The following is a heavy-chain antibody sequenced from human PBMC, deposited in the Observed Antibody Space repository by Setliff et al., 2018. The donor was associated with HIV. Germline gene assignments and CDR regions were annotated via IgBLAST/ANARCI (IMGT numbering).Heavy chain of an antibody. CDR2: INRSGST. J-gene: IGHJ4*02. Sequence: SETLSLTCAVYGGFFSGYYWSWIRQSPGKGLEWIGEINRSGSTNYNPSLKSRVTISIDTSKNQFSLNVNSVTAADTALYFCAREAYFFASGTYYFDSWGQGTLVTVSS. D-gene: IGHD3-10*01. CDR3: AREAYFFASGTYYFDS. V-gene: IGHV4-34*01. CDR1: GGFFSGYY.